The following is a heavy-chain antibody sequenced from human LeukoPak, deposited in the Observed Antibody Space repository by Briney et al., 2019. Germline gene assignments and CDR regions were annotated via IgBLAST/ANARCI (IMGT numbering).Heavy chain of an antibody. V-gene: IGHV4-61*01. D-gene: IGHD4-23*01. Sequence: SETLSLTCTVSGYSISSGYYWGWIRQPPGKGLEWIGYISYSGSTNYNPSLKSRVTISVDTSKNQFSLKLTSVTAADTAVYYCARTRAYGGRPGYWGQGTLVTVSS. CDR2: ISYSGST. J-gene: IGHJ4*02. CDR1: GYSISSGYY. CDR3: ARTRAYGGRPGY.